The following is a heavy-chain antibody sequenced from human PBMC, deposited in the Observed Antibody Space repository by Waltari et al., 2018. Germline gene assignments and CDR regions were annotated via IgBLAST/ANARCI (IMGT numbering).Heavy chain of an antibody. Sequence: EVQLVQSGVEVHKPGESLKISCKASGYKFTNYWIGWVRQKPGKGLGWMGVISPVDSDVRYSPSVRGKVTISVDKSIDTTYLQWRSLEASDSAMYYCVRHAEGGPNTFDIWGQGTEVFVSS. J-gene: IGHJ3*02. CDR1: GYKFTNYW. CDR3: VRHAEGGPNTFDI. CDR2: ISPVDSDV. D-gene: IGHD2-15*01. V-gene: IGHV5-51*01.